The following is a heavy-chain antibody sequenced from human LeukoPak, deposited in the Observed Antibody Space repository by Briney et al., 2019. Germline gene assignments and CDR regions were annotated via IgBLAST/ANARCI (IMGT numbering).Heavy chain of an antibody. J-gene: IGHJ4*02. CDR2: IRAYNGNT. V-gene: IGHV1-18*01. CDR1: GYTFTSYG. Sequence: ASVKVSCKASGYTFTSYGISWVRQAPGQGLEWMGWIRAYNGNTNYAQKLQGRVTMTTDTSTGTAYMELRSLRSDDTAVYYCARDLWDFSVSDWGQGTLVTVSS. CDR3: ARDLWDFSVSD. D-gene: IGHD3-3*01.